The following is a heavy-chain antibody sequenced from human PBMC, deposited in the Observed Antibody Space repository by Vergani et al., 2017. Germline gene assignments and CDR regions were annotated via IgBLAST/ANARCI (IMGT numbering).Heavy chain of an antibody. CDR3: ARARDNILTGYVYXFDY. J-gene: IGHJ4*02. V-gene: IGHV3-11*05. CDR2: ISSSSSYT. Sequence: QVQLVESGGGLVKPGGSLRLSCAASGFTFSDYYMSWIRQAPGKGLEWVSYISSSSSYTNYADSVKGRFTISRENAKNSLYLQMNSLRAEDTAVYYCARARDNILTGYVYXFDYWGQGTLVTVSS. CDR1: GFTFSDYY. D-gene: IGHD3-9*01.